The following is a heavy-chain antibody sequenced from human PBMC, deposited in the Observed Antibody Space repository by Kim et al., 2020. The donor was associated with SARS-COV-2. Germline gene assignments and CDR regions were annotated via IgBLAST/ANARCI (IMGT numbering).Heavy chain of an antibody. Sequence: GGSLRLSCAASGFTFSSYGMHWVRQAPGKGLEWVAVIWYDGSNKYYADSVKGRFTISRDNSKNTLYLQMNSLRAEDTAVYYCARGRGVGGRRSGYYGMDVWGQGTTVTVSS. CDR2: IWYDGSNK. CDR1: GFTFSSYG. J-gene: IGHJ6*02. CDR3: ARGRGVGGRRSGYYGMDV. V-gene: IGHV3-33*01. D-gene: IGHD3-3*01.